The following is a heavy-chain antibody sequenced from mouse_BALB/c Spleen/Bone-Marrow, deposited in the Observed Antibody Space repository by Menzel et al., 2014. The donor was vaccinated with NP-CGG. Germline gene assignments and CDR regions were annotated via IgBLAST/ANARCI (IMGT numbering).Heavy chain of an antibody. CDR1: GNSFTANN. J-gene: IGHJ1*01. Sequence: EVKVVDSGPELEKPGASVKISCKASGNSFTANNMNWVKQSNGKSLEWIGNIDLYYGGTSYNQKFKGKATLTVDKSSSTAYMQLKSLTSEDSAVYYCARSRYDGTYWYFDVWGAGTTVTVSS. CDR3: ARSRYDGTYWYFDV. D-gene: IGHD2-14*01. CDR2: IDLYYGGT. V-gene: IGHV1-39*01.